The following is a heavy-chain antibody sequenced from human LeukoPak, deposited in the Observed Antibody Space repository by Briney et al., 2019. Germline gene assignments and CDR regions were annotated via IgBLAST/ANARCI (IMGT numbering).Heavy chain of an antibody. CDR1: GGSFSGYY. Sequence: SETLSLTCAVYGGSFSGYYWSWIRQPPGKGLEWIGEINHSGSTNYNPSLKSRVTISVDTSKNQFSLKLSSVTAADTAVYYCARGTVSDYWGQGTLVTVSS. CDR2: INHSGST. CDR3: ARGTVSDY. V-gene: IGHV4-34*01. J-gene: IGHJ4*02.